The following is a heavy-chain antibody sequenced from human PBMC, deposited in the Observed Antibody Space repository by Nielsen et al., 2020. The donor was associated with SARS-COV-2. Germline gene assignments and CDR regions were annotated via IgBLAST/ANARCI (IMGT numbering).Heavy chain of an antibody. CDR2: ISFDGSNK. V-gene: IGHV3-30*04. CDR1: GFTFSSYP. CDR3: ARADTVIITGPYDY. D-gene: IGHD3-16*01. J-gene: IGHJ4*02. Sequence: SLKISCAASGFTFSSYPMHWVRQAPGKGLELVAIISFDGSNKYYADSVRGRFTISRDNPTNTLYLQMSSLRADDTAIYYCARADTVIITGPYDYWGQGTLVTVSS.